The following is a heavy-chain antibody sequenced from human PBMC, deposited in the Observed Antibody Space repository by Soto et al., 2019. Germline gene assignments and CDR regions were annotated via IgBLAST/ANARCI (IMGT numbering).Heavy chain of an antibody. CDR3: AREYTYYDILTGYRSGGMDV. D-gene: IGHD3-9*01. CDR1: GGSISSGDYY. J-gene: IGHJ6*02. Sequence: SETLSLTCTVSGGSISSGDYYWSWIRQPPGKGLEWIGYIYYSGSTYYNPSLKSRVTISVDTSKNQFSLKLSSETAADTAVYYCAREYTYYDILTGYRSGGMDVWGQGTTVTVSS. V-gene: IGHV4-30-4*01. CDR2: IYYSGST.